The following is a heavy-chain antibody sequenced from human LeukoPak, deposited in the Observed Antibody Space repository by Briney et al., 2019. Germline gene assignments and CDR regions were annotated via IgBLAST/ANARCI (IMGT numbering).Heavy chain of an antibody. CDR2: IYSGGST. CDR3: ASSLLSSGWYGGDYFDY. V-gene: IGHV3-53*01. D-gene: IGHD6-19*01. CDR1: GFTVSSNY. J-gene: IGHJ4*02. Sequence: GGSLRLSCAASGFTVSSNYMSWVRQAPGKGLEWVSVIYSGGSTYYADSVEGRLTISRDNSKNTLYLQMNSLRAEDTAVYYCASSLLSSGWYGGDYFDYWGQGTLVTVSS.